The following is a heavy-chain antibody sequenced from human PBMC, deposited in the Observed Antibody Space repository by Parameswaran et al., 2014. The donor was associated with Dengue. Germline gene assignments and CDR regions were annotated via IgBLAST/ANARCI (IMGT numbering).Heavy chain of an antibody. Sequence: RWIRQPPGKGLEWIGRIYTSGSINYNPSLKSRVTTSVDTSKNQFSLKLSSVTAADTAVYYCARVNMGATRDAFDIWGQGTMVTVSS. D-gene: IGHD1-26*01. J-gene: IGHJ3*02. CDR2: IYTSGSI. CDR3: ARVNMGATRDAFDI. V-gene: IGHV4-59*10.